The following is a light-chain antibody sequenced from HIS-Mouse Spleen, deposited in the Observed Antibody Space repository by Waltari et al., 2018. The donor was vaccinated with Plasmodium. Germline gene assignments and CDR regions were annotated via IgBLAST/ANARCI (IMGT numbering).Light chain of an antibody. CDR2: GAS. CDR1: QSVSSN. Sequence: EIVMTQSPATLSVSQGERATLSCRASQSVSSNLAWYQQKPGQAPRLLIYGASTRATGIPARFSGSGSGTEFTLTISSLQSEDFATYYCLQDYNYPYTFGQGTKLEIK. CDR3: LQDYNYPYT. V-gene: IGKV3-15*01. J-gene: IGKJ2*01.